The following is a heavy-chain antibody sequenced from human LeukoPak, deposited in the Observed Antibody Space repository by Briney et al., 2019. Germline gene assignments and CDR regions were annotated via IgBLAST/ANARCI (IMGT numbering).Heavy chain of an antibody. CDR3: TTRPIYSDYVYY. V-gene: IGHV3-15*01. CDR1: GFTFSNAW. Sequence: GGSLRLSCAASGFTFSNAWMSCVRQAPGKGLEWVGRIKSKTDGGTTDYAAPVKGRFTISRDDSKNTLYLQMNSLKTEDTAVYNCTTRPIYSDYVYYWGQGTLVTVSS. D-gene: IGHD4-11*01. CDR2: IKSKTDGGTT. J-gene: IGHJ4*02.